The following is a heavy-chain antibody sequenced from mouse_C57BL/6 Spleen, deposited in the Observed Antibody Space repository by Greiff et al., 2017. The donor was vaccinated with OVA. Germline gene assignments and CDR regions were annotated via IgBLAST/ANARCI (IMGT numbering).Heavy chain of an antibody. CDR3: TTITTVVAHRAMDY. Sequence: VQLQQSGPELVKPGASVKISCKASGYSFTDYNMNWVKQSNGKSLEWIGEINPNYGTTSYNQKFKGKATLPVDQSSSTAYMQLNSLTSEDSAVYYCTTITTVVAHRAMDYWGQGTSVTVSS. V-gene: IGHV1-39*01. CDR2: INPNYGTT. D-gene: IGHD1-1*01. CDR1: GYSFTDYN. J-gene: IGHJ4*01.